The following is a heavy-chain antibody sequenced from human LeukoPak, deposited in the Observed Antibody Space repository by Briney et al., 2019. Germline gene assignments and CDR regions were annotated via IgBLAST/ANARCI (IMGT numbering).Heavy chain of an antibody. CDR1: GGSISSSSYY. CDR2: IYYSGST. V-gene: IGHV4-39*01. Sequence: PSETLSLTCTVSGGSISSSSYYWGWIRQPPGKGLEWIGSIYYSGSTYYNPSLKSRVTISVDTSKNQFSLKLSSVTAADTAVYYCARLLWFGESLRYWYFDLWGRGTLVTVSS. CDR3: ARLLWFGESLRYWYFDL. J-gene: IGHJ2*01. D-gene: IGHD3-10*01.